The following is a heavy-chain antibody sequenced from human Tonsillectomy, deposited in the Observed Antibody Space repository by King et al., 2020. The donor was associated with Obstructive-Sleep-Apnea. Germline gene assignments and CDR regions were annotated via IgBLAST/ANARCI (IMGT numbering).Heavy chain of an antibody. CDR2: INLSGST. CDR3: ARGYCSSTSCYGAGYYYYYGMDV. D-gene: IGHD2-2*01. CDR1: GGSFSGYY. J-gene: IGHJ6*02. V-gene: IGHV4-34*01. Sequence: VQLQQWGAGLLKPSETLSLTCAVYGGSFSGYYWSWIRQPPGKGLEWMGEINLSGSTNYNPSLKSRVTISVETAKNQFSLKLRSVTAADTAVYYCARGYCSSTSCYGAGYYYYYGMDVWGQGTTVTVSS.